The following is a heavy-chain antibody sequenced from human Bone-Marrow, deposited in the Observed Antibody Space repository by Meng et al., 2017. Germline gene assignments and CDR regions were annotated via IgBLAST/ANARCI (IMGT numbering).Heavy chain of an antibody. V-gene: IGHV3-23*01. Sequence: GGSLRLSCTASGFTLGDYTMKWVRQAPGKGLEWVSAISGSGGSTYYADSVKGRFTISRDNSKNTLYLQMNSLRAEDTAVYYCAKDAHRFAGDYGDYEGWGQGTLVTVSS. D-gene: IGHD4-17*01. CDR2: ISGSGGST. CDR1: GFTLGDYT. J-gene: IGHJ4*02. CDR3: AKDAHRFAGDYGDYEG.